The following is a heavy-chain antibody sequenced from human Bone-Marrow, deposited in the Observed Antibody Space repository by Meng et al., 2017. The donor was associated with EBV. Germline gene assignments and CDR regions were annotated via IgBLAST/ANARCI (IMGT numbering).Heavy chain of an antibody. Sequence: PSETLSLTCAVYGGSFSGYYWSWIRQPPGKGLVWVSRINSDRSSTSYADSVKGRFTISRDNAKNTLYLQMNSLRAEDTAVYYCARGAHYDILTGYYTGMDWFDPWGQGTLVTVSS. D-gene: IGHD3-9*01. CDR1: GGSFSGYY. V-gene: IGHV3-74*01. CDR3: ARGAHYDILTGYYTGMDWFDP. CDR2: INSDRSST. J-gene: IGHJ5*02.